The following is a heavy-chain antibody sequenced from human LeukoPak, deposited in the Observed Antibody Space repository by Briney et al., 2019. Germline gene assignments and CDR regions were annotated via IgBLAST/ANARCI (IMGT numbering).Heavy chain of an antibody. CDR2: INPNSGGT. J-gene: IGHJ4*02. Sequence: ASVKVSCKASGYTFTGYYMHWVRQAPGQGLEWMGWINPNSGGTNYAQKFQGRVTMTRDTSISTAYMELSRLRSDDTAVYYCARSAYYYDSSGYYPSEFVNWGQGTLVTVSS. V-gene: IGHV1-2*02. CDR3: ARSAYYYDSSGYYPSEFVN. CDR1: GYTFTGYY. D-gene: IGHD3-22*01.